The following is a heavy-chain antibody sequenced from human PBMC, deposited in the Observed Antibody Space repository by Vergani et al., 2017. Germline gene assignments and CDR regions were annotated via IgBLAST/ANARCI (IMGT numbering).Heavy chain of an antibody. D-gene: IGHD6-19*01. CDR1: GFTFSSYG. V-gene: IGHV3-33*01. CDR2: IWYDGSNK. CDR3: ARGRSGGWYNWYFDL. J-gene: IGHJ2*01. Sequence: QVQLVESGGGVVQPGRSLRLSCAASGFTFSSYGMHWVRQAPGKGLEWVAVIWYDGSNKYYADSVKGRFTISRDNSKNTLYLQMNSLRAEDTAVYYCARGRSGGWYNWYFDLWGRGTLVTVSS.